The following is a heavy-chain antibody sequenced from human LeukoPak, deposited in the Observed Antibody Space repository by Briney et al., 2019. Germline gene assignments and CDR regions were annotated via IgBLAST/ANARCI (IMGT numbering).Heavy chain of an antibody. CDR3: ARDSGNFGRDWFDP. D-gene: IGHD4-23*01. Sequence: SVNVSCKASGGTFSSYAISWVRQAPGQGLEWMGGIIPIFGTANYAQKFQGRVTITADESTSTAYMELSSLRSEDTAVYYCARDSGNFGRDWFDPWGQGTLVTVSS. CDR1: GGTFSSYA. V-gene: IGHV1-69*13. J-gene: IGHJ5*02. CDR2: IIPIFGTA.